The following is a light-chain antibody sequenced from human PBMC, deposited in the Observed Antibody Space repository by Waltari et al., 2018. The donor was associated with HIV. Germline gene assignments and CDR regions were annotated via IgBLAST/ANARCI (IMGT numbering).Light chain of an antibody. CDR2: HDS. CDR3: QVWDSNSDHWV. Sequence: SYVLPQPPSMSVAPGTTATVSCGGYAMGRQTAHWYQQTPGQAPVPVIFHDSDRPSGIPERFSGSNSENTATLTISRVEAGDEADYYCQVWDSNSDHWVFGGGTKLTVL. V-gene: IGLV3-21*01. CDR1: AMGRQT. J-gene: IGLJ3*02.